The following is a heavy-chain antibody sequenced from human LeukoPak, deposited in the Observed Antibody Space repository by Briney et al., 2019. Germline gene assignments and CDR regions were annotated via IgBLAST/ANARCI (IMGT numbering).Heavy chain of an antibody. V-gene: IGHV3-74*01. D-gene: IGHD2-8*02. CDR3: VGGYDPHY. CDR1: GFTFSNFW. J-gene: IGHJ4*02. Sequence: PGGSLRLSCAASGFTFSNFWMHWVRQAPGKGLVWVSRINSDGSDTSYADSVKGRLTISRDNAKNTLSLQMNSLRAEDTAIYYCVGGYDPHYWGQGTLVTVSS. CDR2: INSDGSDT.